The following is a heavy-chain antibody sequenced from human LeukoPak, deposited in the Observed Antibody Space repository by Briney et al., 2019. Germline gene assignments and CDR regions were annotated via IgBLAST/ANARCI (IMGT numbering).Heavy chain of an antibody. CDR1: GFTFSDYY. V-gene: IGHV3-23*01. J-gene: IGHJ6*02. CDR3: ARDYCGGDCSNYYYYYGMDV. CDR2: ISGSGGST. D-gene: IGHD2-21*02. Sequence: PGGSLRLSCAASGFTFSDYYMSWIRQAPGKGLEWVSAISGSGGSTYYADSVKGRFNISRDNSKNTLYLQMNSLRAEDTDVYYCARDYCGGDCSNYYYYYGMDVWGQGTTVTVSS.